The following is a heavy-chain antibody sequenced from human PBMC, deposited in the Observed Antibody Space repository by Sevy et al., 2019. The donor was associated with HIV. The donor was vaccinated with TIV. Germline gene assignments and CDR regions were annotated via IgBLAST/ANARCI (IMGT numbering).Heavy chain of an antibody. Sequence: SETLSLTCSVSGGSLSRSPYYWGWIRQPPGKGLEWIGSLYHDGSSSYIPSLKSRVTMSADTSNNQFSLRLTSVTAADTAVYYCTRRGYSGRFHFWGQGILVTVSS. V-gene: IGHV4-39*01. CDR2: LYHDGSS. D-gene: IGHD5-12*01. CDR3: TRRGYSGRFHF. CDR1: GGSLSRSPYY. J-gene: IGHJ4*02.